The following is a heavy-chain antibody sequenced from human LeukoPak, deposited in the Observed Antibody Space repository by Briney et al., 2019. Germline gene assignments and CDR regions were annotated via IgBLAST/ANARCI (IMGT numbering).Heavy chain of an antibody. J-gene: IGHJ4*02. Sequence: PSGTLSLTCAVSGGSISSSNWRSWVRQPPGKGLEWIGEMYHSGSSNYNPSLKSRVTISVDKSKNQFSLNLNSVTAPDTAGYYCARVPSDDDFWSGYLPYFDYWGQGNLVTVSS. D-gene: IGHD3-3*01. CDR3: ARVPSDDDFWSGYLPYFDY. CDR1: GGSISSSNW. V-gene: IGHV4-4*02. CDR2: MYHSGSS.